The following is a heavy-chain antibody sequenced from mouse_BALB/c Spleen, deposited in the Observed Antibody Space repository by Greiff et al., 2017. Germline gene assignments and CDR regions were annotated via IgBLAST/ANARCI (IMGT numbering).Heavy chain of an antibody. CDR1: GFTFSSFG. Sequence: EVMLVESGGGLVQPGGSRKLSCAASGFTFSSFGMHWVRQAPEKGLEWVAYISSGSSTIYYADTVKGRFTISRDNPKNTLFLQMTSLRSEDTAMYYCARRGLDYGYAMDYWGQGTSVTVSS. D-gene: IGHD1-1*01. V-gene: IGHV5-17*02. J-gene: IGHJ4*01. CDR3: ARRGLDYGYAMDY. CDR2: ISSGSSTI.